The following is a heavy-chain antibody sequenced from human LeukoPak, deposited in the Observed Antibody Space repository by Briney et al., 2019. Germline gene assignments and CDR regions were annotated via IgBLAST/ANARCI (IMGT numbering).Heavy chain of an antibody. CDR1: GFTFSSYA. CDR2: ISGSGGST. V-gene: IGHV3-23*01. D-gene: IGHD6-13*01. J-gene: IGHJ1*01. CDR3: AKCHSSWDRYFQH. Sequence: GRSLRLSCAASGFTFSSYAMSWVRQAPGKGLEWVSAISGSGGSTYYVDSVKGRFTISRDNTKNTLYLQMNSLRAEDTAVYYCAKCHSSWDRYFQHWGQGSLVTASS.